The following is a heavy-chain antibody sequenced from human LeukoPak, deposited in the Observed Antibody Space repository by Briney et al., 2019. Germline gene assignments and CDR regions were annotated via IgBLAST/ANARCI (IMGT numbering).Heavy chain of an antibody. Sequence: SETLSLTCAVSGYSISSGYYWGWIRQPPGKGLEWIGSIYHSGSTYYNPSLKSRVTISVDTSKNQFSLKLSSVTAADTAVYYCARAEEIPYDYVWGSYRSHPYYFDYWGQGALVTVSS. CDR2: IYHSGST. J-gene: IGHJ4*02. CDR3: ARAEEIPYDYVWGSYRSHPYYFDY. CDR1: GYSISSGYY. V-gene: IGHV4-38-2*01. D-gene: IGHD3-16*02.